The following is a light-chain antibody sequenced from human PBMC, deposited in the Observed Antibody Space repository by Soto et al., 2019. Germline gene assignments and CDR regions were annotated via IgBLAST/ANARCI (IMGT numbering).Light chain of an antibody. CDR3: QQYHHWRT. V-gene: IGKV3-15*01. J-gene: IGKJ1*01. Sequence: EIVMTQSPATLSVSPGERATLSCRASQSLSSNLAWYQQKPGQAPRLLIYGASTRATGIPARFSGSGSGTEFTLTISSLQSEDSAVYHCQQYHHWRTFGQGTKVEIK. CDR1: QSLSSN. CDR2: GAS.